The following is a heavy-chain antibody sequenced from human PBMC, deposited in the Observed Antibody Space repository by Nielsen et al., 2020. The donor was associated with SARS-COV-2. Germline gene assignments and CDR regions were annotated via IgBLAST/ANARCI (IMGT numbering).Heavy chain of an antibody. V-gene: IGHV4-59*01. D-gene: IGHD4-17*01. CDR1: GDSMSRYY. Sequence: GSLRLSCTVSGDSMSRYYWNWIRQSPGKGLEWIGYITNSGNTNYSPSLKSRVTISLDTSKHQFSLKVNSMTAADTAVYFCARDYYGDYLDAFNVWGQGSMVSVSS. CDR3: ARDYYGDYLDAFNV. CDR2: ITNSGNT. J-gene: IGHJ3*01.